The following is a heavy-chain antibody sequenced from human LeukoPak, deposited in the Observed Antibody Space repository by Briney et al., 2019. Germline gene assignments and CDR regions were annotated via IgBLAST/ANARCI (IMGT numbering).Heavy chain of an antibody. CDR1: GFTFSSYS. V-gene: IGHV3-21*01. J-gene: IGHJ4*02. Sequence: PGGSLRLSCAASGFTFSSYSMNWVRQAPGKGLEWVSSISSSSSYIYYADSVKGRFTISRDNAKNSLYLQMNSLRAEDTAVYYCASGVAVAGDYFDYWGQGTLVTVSS. D-gene: IGHD6-19*01. CDR3: ASGVAVAGDYFDY. CDR2: ISSSSSYI.